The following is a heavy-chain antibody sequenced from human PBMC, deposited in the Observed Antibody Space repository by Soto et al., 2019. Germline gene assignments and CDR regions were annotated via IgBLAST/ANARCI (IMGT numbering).Heavy chain of an antibody. Sequence: QVQLVQSGAEVKRPGSSVKVSCKASGGTFSNYAFSWVRQAPGQGLEWMGGIIPIFGTANYAQKFQGRVTSTADESTSTAYMELSSLRSEDTAVYYCARASLPYSTSWYRYGMDVWGQGTTVTVSS. CDR1: GGTFSNYA. CDR3: ARASLPYSTSWYRYGMDV. J-gene: IGHJ6*02. CDR2: IIPIFGTA. D-gene: IGHD6-13*01. V-gene: IGHV1-69*12.